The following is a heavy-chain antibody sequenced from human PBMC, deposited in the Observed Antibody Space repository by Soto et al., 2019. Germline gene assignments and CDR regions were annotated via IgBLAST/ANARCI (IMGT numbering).Heavy chain of an antibody. J-gene: IGHJ6*02. V-gene: IGHV1-2*04. D-gene: IGHD3-3*01. CDR1: GYTFTGYY. CDR2: INPNSGGT. Sequence: GASVKVSCKASGYTFTGYYMHWVRQAPGQGLEWMGRINPNSGGTKYAQKYQGWVTMTRDTSISTAYMELSRLRSEDTAVYYCARDLRLRFLEWLPNSPYGMDVWGQGTTVTVSS. CDR3: ARDLRLRFLEWLPNSPYGMDV.